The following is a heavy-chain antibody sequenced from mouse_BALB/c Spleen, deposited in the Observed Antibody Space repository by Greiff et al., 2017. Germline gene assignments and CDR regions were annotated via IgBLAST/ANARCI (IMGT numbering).Heavy chain of an antibody. CDR2: INPSNGGT. J-gene: IGHJ3*01. V-gene: IGHV1S81*02. CDR1: GYTFTSYY. Sequence: VQLQQSGAELVKPGASVKLSCKASGYTFTSYYMYWVKQRPGQGLEWIGEINPSNGGTNFNEKFKSKATLTVDKSSSTAYMQLSSLTSEDSAVYYCTRSHYYGSSYKTWFAYWGQGTLVTVSA. D-gene: IGHD1-1*01. CDR3: TRSHYYGSSYKTWFAY.